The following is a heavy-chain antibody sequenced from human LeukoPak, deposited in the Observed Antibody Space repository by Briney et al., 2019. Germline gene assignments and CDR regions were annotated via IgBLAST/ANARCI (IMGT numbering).Heavy chain of an antibody. J-gene: IGHJ6*02. Sequence: GRSLRLFCAASGFTFDDYAMHWVRQAPGKGLEWVSGISWNSGSIGYADSVKGRFTISRDNAKNSLYLQMNSLRAEDTALYYCAKDRGVLRAAIPSGGMDVWGQGTMVTVSS. D-gene: IGHD2-2*01. CDR2: ISWNSGSI. CDR3: AKDRGVLRAAIPSGGMDV. CDR1: GFTFDDYA. V-gene: IGHV3-9*01.